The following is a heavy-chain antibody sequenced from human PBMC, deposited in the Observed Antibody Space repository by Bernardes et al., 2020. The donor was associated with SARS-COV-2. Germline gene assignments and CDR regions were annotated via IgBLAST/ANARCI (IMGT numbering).Heavy chain of an antibody. J-gene: IGHJ6*02. V-gene: IGHV3-30-3*01. CDR3: ARDWDYGESGYYYGVDV. CDR1: GFTFNTYA. Sequence: GGSLRLSCAASGFTFNTYAMHWVRQAPGKGLEWVAFISFDGSNKYYADSVKGRFTISRDNSRNTLYLLMNSLRPEDTAVYYCARDWDYGESGYYYGVDVWGPGTTVTVSS. D-gene: IGHD4-17*01. CDR2: ISFDGSNK.